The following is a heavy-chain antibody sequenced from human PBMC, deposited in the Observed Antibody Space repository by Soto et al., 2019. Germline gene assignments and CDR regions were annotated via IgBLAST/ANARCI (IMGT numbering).Heavy chain of an antibody. CDR2: IYYSGST. V-gene: IGHV4-31*03. D-gene: IGHD3-22*01. J-gene: IGHJ4*02. CDR3: ARGGYYDSSGYPYFDY. CDR1: GGSISSGGYY. Sequence: QVQLQESGPGLVKPSQTLSLTCTVSGGSISSGGYYWSWIRQHPGKGLEWIGYIYYSGSTYYNPSLKSRVTISVDTSKNQSSLKLSSVTAADTAVYYCARGGYYDSSGYPYFDYWGQGTLVTVSS.